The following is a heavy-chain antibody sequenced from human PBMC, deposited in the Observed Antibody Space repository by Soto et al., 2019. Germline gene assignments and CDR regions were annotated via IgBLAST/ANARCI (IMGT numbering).Heavy chain of an antibody. CDR1: GGSISSYY. CDR2: IYYSGST. Sequence: SETLSLTCTVSGGSISSYYWSWIRQPPGKGLEWIGYIYYSGSTNYNPSLKSRVTISVDTSKNQFSLKLSSVTAADTAVYYCARVATVTNGIFDYWGQGTLVTVSS. D-gene: IGHD4-17*01. V-gene: IGHV4-59*01. CDR3: ARVATVTNGIFDY. J-gene: IGHJ4*02.